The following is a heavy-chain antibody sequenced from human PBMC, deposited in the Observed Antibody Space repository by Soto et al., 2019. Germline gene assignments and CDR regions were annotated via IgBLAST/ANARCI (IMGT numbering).Heavy chain of an antibody. V-gene: IGHV3-23*01. D-gene: IGHD3-3*01. CDR2: ISGSGDYT. J-gene: IGHJ4*02. CDR1: GFTFDSYA. Sequence: PGGSLRLSCAASGFTFDSYAMNWVRQAPGKGLEWVSTISGSGDYTYYTDSVKGRLTISRDNSKNTLYLQMNSLRAEDTAVYYCARDKRDLRFLEWSYYYDYWGQGSLVTVSS. CDR3: ARDKRDLRFLEWSYYYDY.